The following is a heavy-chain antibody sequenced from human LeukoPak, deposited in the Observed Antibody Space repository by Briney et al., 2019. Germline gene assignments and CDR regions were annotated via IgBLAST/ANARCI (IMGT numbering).Heavy chain of an antibody. CDR2: INPNSGGT. CDR3: AAWKIAAAGTTYFDY. J-gene: IGHJ4*02. CDR1: GYTFTGYY. Sequence: ASVTVSCKASGYTFTGYYMHWVRQAPGQGLEWMGWINPNSGGTNYAQKFQGRVTMTRDTSISTAYMELSRLRSDDTAVYYCAAWKIAAAGTTYFDYWGQGTLVTVSS. D-gene: IGHD6-13*01. V-gene: IGHV1-2*02.